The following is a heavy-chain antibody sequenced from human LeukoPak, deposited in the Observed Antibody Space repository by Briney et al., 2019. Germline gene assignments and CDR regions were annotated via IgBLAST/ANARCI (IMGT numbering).Heavy chain of an antibody. CDR1: GGTFSSYA. V-gene: IGHV1-69*01. CDR3: ARDASPSSSWYERVNWFDP. D-gene: IGHD6-13*01. Sequence: SVKVSCKASGGTFSSYAISWVRQAPGQGLEWMGGIIPFFGTANYAQKFQGGVTITADESTSTAYMELSSLRSEDTAVYYCARDASPSSSWYERVNWFDPWGQGTLVTVSS. CDR2: IIPFFGTA. J-gene: IGHJ5*02.